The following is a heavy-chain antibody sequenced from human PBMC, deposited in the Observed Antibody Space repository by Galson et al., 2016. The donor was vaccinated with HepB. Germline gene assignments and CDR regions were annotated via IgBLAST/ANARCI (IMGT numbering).Heavy chain of an antibody. V-gene: IGHV3-48*01. CDR2: ISSSSFSSSGSTI. J-gene: IGHJ4*02. D-gene: IGHD6-19*01. CDR3: ATRSSGWYYFDY. Sequence: SLRLSCAASGFTFSDYSMNWVRQAPGKGLEWISFISSSSFSSSGSTIYYADTVKGRFTISRDNAKNSLYLQMNSLRAEDTAVYYCATRSSGWYYFDYWGQGTLVTVSS. CDR1: GFTFSDYS.